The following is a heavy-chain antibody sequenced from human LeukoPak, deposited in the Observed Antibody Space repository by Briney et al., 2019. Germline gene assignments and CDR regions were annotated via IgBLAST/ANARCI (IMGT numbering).Heavy chain of an antibody. CDR2: MNPNSGNT. CDR1: XYTFTSYD. CDR3: ARGLFRGVRGVHPYPGY. Sequence: VSCKASXYTFTSYDINWVRQATGQGLEWMGWMNPNSGNTGYAQKFQGRVTMTRNTSISTAYMELSSLRSEDTAVYYCARGLFRGVRGVHPYPGYWGQGTLVTVSS. D-gene: IGHD3-10*01. V-gene: IGHV1-8*01. J-gene: IGHJ4*02.